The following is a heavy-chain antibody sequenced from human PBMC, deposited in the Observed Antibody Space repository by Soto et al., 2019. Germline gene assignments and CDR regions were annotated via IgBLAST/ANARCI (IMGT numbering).Heavy chain of an antibody. Sequence: GASVKVSCKASGYTFTSYGISWVRQAPGQGLEWMGWISAYNGNTNYAQKLQGRVTMTTDTSTSTAYMELRSLRSDDTAMYYCARDPRGYSYGLGINWLDPWGQGTLVTVS. CDR2: ISAYNGNT. CDR1: GYTFTSYG. V-gene: IGHV1-18*01. J-gene: IGHJ5*02. CDR3: ARDPRGYSYGLGINWLDP. D-gene: IGHD5-18*01.